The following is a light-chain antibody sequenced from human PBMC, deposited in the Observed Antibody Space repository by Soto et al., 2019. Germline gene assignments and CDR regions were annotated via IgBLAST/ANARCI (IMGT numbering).Light chain of an antibody. CDR2: AAS. CDR1: QDIRVD. J-gene: IGKJ2*01. V-gene: IGKV1-6*01. Sequence: AIQMTQSPPSLSASVGDRVIITCRASQDIRVDVGWLQQRPGHAPNLPLYAASSLHTGVPSTFTCGRSGPDFTLTINDLQPEYVATYFCLQDYELPYTFGQGTKLEI. CDR3: LQDYELPYT.